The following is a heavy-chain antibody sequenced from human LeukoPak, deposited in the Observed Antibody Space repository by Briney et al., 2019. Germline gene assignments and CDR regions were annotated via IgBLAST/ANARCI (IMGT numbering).Heavy chain of an antibody. V-gene: IGHV4-39*01. CDR3: ASAYSSGWADWFDP. D-gene: IGHD6-19*01. Sequence: KPSGTLSLTCTVSGGSISSSSYYWGWIRQPPGKGLEWIGSIYYSGSTYYNPSLKSRVTISVDTSKNQFSLKLSSVTAADTAVYYCASAYSSGWADWFDPWGQGTLVTVSS. J-gene: IGHJ5*02. CDR1: GGSISSSSYY. CDR2: IYYSGST.